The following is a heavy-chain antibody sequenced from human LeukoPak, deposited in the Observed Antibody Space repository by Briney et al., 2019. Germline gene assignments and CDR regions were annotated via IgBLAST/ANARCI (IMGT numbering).Heavy chain of an antibody. CDR2: INPSGGST. Sequence: GASVKISCKESGYTFTSYYMHWVRQAPGQGLEWMGIINPSGGSTSYAQKFQGRVTMTRDTSTSTVYMELSSLRSEDTAVYYCARSPSGAYYYYGMDVWGQGTTVSVSS. D-gene: IGHD3-10*01. J-gene: IGHJ6*02. CDR1: GYTFTSYY. CDR3: ARSPSGAYYYYGMDV. V-gene: IGHV1-46*01.